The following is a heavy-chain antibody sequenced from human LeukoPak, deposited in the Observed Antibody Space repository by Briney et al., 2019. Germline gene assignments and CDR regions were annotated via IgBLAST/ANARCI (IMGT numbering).Heavy chain of an antibody. Sequence: RPGGSLTLSCTASGFTLSSYWMHWVRHGPRPGRVLVSCINSDDSCTTYADSVNGRFTISTENAQNMLYLQMNSLRAEDTAVYYCARVRGGGGFGVVIKRSYYYMDVWGKGTTVTVSS. D-gene: IGHD3-3*01. V-gene: IGHV3-74*01. J-gene: IGHJ6*03. CDR2: INSDDSCT. CDR1: GFTLSSYW. CDR3: ARVRGGGGFGVVIKRSYYYMDV.